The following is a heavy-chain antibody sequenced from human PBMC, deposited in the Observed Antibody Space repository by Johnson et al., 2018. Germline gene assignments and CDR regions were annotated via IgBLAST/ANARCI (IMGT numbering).Heavy chain of an antibody. CDR2: ISWNSGSI. D-gene: IGHD4-17*01. Sequence: VQLVQSGGGLVQPGRSLRLSCAASGFTFDDYAMHWVRQAPGKGLEWVSGISWNSGSIGYADSVKGRFTISRDNAENSLYLQMNSLRAEDTALYYCARDRDGDYAGAFDIWGQGTRVTVSS. CDR1: GFTFDDYA. CDR3: ARDRDGDYAGAFDI. J-gene: IGHJ3*02. V-gene: IGHV3-9*01.